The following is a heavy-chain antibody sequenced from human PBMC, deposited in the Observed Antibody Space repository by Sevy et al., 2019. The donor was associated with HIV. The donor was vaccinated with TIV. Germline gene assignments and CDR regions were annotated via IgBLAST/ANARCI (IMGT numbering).Heavy chain of an antibody. V-gene: IGHV3-23*01. CDR1: GFTFSKYS. CDR3: AREGCTKPHDY. CDR2: LSFGCGEI. J-gene: IGHJ4*02. Sequence: GGSLRLSCAASGFTFSKYSMSGVRQPPGKGLEGVSTLSFGCGEINYADSVKGRLTISRDNSKSSVYLQMNNLRPEDTAVYYCAREGCTKPHDYWGQGTLVTVSS. D-gene: IGHD2-8*01.